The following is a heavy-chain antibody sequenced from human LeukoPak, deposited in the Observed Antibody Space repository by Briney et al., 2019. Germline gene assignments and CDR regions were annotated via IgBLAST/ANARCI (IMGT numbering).Heavy chain of an antibody. D-gene: IGHD3-10*01. V-gene: IGHV3-7*01. CDR2: IKHDGRDK. J-gene: IGHJ4*02. CDR3: ARDWDYGSGSVFDY. CDR1: GFTFSSYA. Sequence: GGSLRLSCAASGFTFSSYAMHWVRQAPGKGLEWVANIKHDGRDKYYVDSVKGRFTISRDNAKNSLYLQMNSLRAEDTAVYYCARDWDYGSGSVFDYWGQGTLVTVSS.